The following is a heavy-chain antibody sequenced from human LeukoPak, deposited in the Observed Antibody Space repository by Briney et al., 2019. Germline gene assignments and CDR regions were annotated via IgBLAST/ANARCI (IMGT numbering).Heavy chain of an antibody. Sequence: PGGSLRLSCAASGFTFSSYSMNWVRQAPGKGLEWVSSISSSSSYIYYADSVKGRFTISRDNAKNSLYLQMNSLRAEDTAVYYCARGPYYYDSSGYYYDAPFGVFDYWGQGTLVTVSS. J-gene: IGHJ4*02. CDR2: ISSSSSYI. D-gene: IGHD3-22*01. V-gene: IGHV3-21*01. CDR3: ARGPYYYDSSGYYYDAPFGVFDY. CDR1: GFTFSSYS.